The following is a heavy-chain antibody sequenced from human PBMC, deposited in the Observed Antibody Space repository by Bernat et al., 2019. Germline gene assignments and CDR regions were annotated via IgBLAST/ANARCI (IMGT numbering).Heavy chain of an antibody. J-gene: IGHJ4*02. CDR3: ARVSTKGIAARPFYFDY. CDR1: GFTFSSYA. Sequence: QVQLVESGGGVVQPGRSLRLSCAASGFTFSSYAMHWVRQAPGKGLEWVAVISYDGSNKYYADSVKGRFTISRDNSKNTLYLQMNSLRAEDTAVYYCARVSTKGIAARPFYFDYWGQGTLVTVSS. D-gene: IGHD6-6*01. CDR2: ISYDGSNK. V-gene: IGHV3-30-3*01.